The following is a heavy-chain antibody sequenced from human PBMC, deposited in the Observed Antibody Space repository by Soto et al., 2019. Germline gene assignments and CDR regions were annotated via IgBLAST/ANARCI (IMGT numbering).Heavy chain of an antibody. D-gene: IGHD3-3*01. CDR3: ATRITVFGLLIPPFDP. Sequence: KGSETLSLTCAVYGGSVNGYYCNFIRQPPLKGLEWIGEINHTGGTHYNPSLKSRVTMSVDTSKNQFSLRLSSVTAADTAIYYCATRITVFGLLIPPFDPWGQGTQVTVSS. CDR2: INHTGGT. V-gene: IGHV4-34*01. CDR1: GGSVNGYY. J-gene: IGHJ5*02.